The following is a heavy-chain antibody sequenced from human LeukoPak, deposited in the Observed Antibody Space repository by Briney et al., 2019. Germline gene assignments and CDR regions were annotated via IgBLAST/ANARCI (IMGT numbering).Heavy chain of an antibody. V-gene: IGHV3-53*01. CDR3: ARSIGYCTNGVCYYWFDP. D-gene: IGHD2-8*01. CDR2: IHSGGTT. Sequence: PGGSLRLSCVASGINVSSNYMTWVRQAPGKGLEWASVIHSGGTTDYADAVKGGFTISRDNSKNTLYFQMNSLRAEDTAVYYCARSIGYCTNGVCYYWFDPWGQGTRVTVSS. CDR1: GINVSSNY. J-gene: IGHJ5*02.